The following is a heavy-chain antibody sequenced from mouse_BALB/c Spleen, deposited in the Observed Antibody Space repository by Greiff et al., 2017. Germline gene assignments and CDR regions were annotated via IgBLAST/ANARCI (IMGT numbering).Heavy chain of an antibody. V-gene: IGHV3-2*02. CDR3: AREATMVTFDY. D-gene: IGHD2-2*01. CDR2: ISYSGST. CDR1: GYSITSDYA. Sequence: EVQLQQSGPGLVKPSQSLSLTCTVTGYSITSDYAWNWIRQFPGNKLEWMGYISYSGSTSYNPSLKSRISITRDTSKNQFFLQLNSVTTEDTATYYCAREATMVTFDYWGQGTTLTVSS. J-gene: IGHJ2*01.